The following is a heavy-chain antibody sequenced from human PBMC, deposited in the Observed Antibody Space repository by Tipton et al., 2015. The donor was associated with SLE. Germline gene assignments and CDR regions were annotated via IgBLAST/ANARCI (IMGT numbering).Heavy chain of an antibody. CDR2: VRGKANNYAT. Sequence: GSLRLPCAASGFTFAGSAIHWVRQASGKGLEWVGRVRGKANNYATEYGASVKGMFTISRDSLDSTVYLQMNSLKTGDKAVYFFATGQVAYSGYLLFGLDVLGQGTTATVAS. CDR1: GFTFAGSA. CDR3: ATGQVAYSGYLLFGLDV. D-gene: IGHD5-12*01. J-gene: IGHJ6*02. V-gene: IGHV3-73*01.